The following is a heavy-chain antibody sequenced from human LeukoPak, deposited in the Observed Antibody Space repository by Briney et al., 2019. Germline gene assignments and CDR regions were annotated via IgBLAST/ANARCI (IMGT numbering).Heavy chain of an antibody. D-gene: IGHD5-18*01. CDR2: IYHNGNT. V-gene: IGHV4-30-2*01. CDR1: GGSISSGGYS. CDR3: ASGGYSYGFDY. Sequence: PSETLSVTCAVSGGSISSGGYSWRWIRQPPGKGMEWIGYIYHNGNTYYSPSLTSRVTISVDRSKNQLSLKLSSVTAADTAMYYCASGGYSYGFDYWGQGTLVTVSS. J-gene: IGHJ4*02.